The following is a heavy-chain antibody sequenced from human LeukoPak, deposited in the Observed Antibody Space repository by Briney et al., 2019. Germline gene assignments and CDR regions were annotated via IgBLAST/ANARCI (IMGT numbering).Heavy chain of an antibody. D-gene: IGHD2-15*01. CDR3: ARDGDPRYSAPYNWFDL. CDR2: INPNSGGT. J-gene: IGHJ5*02. Sequence: ASVTVSCKASVYTFTDYYMHWVRQAPGQGLAWMGWINPNSGGTNYAQKFQGRVTMTRDTSISTAYMELSRLRSDDTAVYYCARDGDPRYSAPYNWFDLWGQGTLVTVSS. CDR1: VYTFTDYY. V-gene: IGHV1-2*02.